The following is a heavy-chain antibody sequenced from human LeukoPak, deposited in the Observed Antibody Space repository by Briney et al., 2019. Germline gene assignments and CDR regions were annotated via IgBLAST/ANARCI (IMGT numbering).Heavy chain of an antibody. Sequence: GASVKVSCKASGYTFTSYDINWVRQATGQGLEWMGWMNPNSGNTGYAQKFQGRVTMTRNTSINTAYMELSSLRSEDTAVYYCARGRDSSSWYASLNWFDPWGQGTLVTVSS. J-gene: IGHJ5*02. CDR2: MNPNSGNT. CDR1: GYTFTSYD. CDR3: ARGRDSSSWYASLNWFDP. V-gene: IGHV1-8*01. D-gene: IGHD6-13*01.